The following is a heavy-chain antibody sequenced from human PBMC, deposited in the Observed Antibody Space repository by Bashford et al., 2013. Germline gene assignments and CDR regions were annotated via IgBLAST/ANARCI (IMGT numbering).Heavy chain of an antibody. CDR3: ASPYYYDSSGTPEGGPDAFDI. V-gene: IGHV3-21*04. CDR2: ISGGGAFV. CDR1: GFTFNSHG. D-gene: IGHD3-22*01. J-gene: IGHJ3*02. Sequence: GGPVRLSCAASGFTFNSHGMSWVRQAPGKGLEWVSYISGGGAFVDFTDSVKGRFTISKDFAKNSLYLQMNSLRAEDTAVYYCASPYYYDSSGTPEGGPDAFDIWGQGTMVTVSS.